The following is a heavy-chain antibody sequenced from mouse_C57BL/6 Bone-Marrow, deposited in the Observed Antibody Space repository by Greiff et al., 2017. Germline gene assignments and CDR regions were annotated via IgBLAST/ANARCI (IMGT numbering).Heavy chain of an antibody. CDR1: GYTFPSYG. D-gene: IGHD2-4*01. CDR3: ARGLRPWFAY. J-gene: IGHJ3*01. CDR2: LYPRDGSS. Sequence: VKLMESGPELVKPGASVKLSFKAPGYTFPSYGLNWVPPRPGQGLGWICWLYPRDGSSKYNDKVKGKATLTRDKSSSTAYMELHSLTSEDSAVYYCARGLRPWFAYWGQGTLVTVSA. V-gene: IGHV1-85*01.